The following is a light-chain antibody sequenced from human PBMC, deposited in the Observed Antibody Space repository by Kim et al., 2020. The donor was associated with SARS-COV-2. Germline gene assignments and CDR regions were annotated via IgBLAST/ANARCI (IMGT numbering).Light chain of an antibody. Sequence: SYELTQPPSVSVSPGQTVSITCSGDKLGDKYVSWYHQRPGQSPVLVIYQDTTRPSGIPERFSGSNAENTATLTISETQAVDEADYYCQAWDTTTASFVFG. V-gene: IGLV3-1*01. CDR1: KLGDKY. CDR3: QAWDTTTASFV. CDR2: QDT. J-gene: IGLJ1*01.